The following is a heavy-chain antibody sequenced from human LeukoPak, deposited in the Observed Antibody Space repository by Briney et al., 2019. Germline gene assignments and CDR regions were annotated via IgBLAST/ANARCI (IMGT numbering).Heavy chain of an antibody. D-gene: IGHD6-13*01. V-gene: IGHV3-53*01. J-gene: IGHJ4*02. CDR1: GFSANNY. CDR3: ARAAWYSSSWQEGYYFDY. Sequence: GGSLRLSCAASGFSANNYMNWVRQAPGKGLEWVSVIYSGDTTYYADSVKGRFTISRDTSKNTLYLQMNSLRADDTAVYYCARAAWYSSSWQEGYYFDYWGQGTLVTVSS. CDR2: IYSGDTT.